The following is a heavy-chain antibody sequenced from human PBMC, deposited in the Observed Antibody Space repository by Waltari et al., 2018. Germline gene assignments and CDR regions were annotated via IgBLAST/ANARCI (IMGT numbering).Heavy chain of an antibody. D-gene: IGHD1-26*01. J-gene: IGHJ5*02. Sequence: QEQLVQSGSEVKKPGASVRVSCQASGSTFTDYHLHWFRQTPGQVFGWIVWFNTQNGDSSSAEKFLVRVTMTRDTSINTFYLDLNGLRSDDTAVFFCARDPGPIVGAPDLWGQGTLVTVSS. CDR3: ARDPGPIVGAPDL. CDR1: GSTFTDYH. V-gene: IGHV1-2*02. CDR2: FNTQNGDS.